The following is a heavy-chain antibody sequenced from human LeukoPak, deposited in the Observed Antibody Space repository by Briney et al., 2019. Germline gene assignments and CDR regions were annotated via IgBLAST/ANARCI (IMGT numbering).Heavy chain of an antibody. V-gene: IGHV4-59*01. CDR1: GYSISSYY. D-gene: IGHD2-2*01. J-gene: IGHJ5*02. CDR3: ARTTEDCSSTSCYQYWFDP. CDR2: IYYSGST. Sequence: SETLSLICTVSGYSISSYYWSWIRQPPGKGLEWIGYIYYSGSTNYNPSLKSRVTISVDTSKNQFSLKLNSVTAADTAVYYCARTTEDCSSTSCYQYWFDPWGQGTLVTVSS.